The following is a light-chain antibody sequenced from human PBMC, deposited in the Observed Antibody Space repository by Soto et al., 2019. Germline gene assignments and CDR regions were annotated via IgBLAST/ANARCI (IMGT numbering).Light chain of an antibody. CDR2: GNS. Sequence: QSVLTQPPSVSGAPGQRVTISCTGSSSNIGAGYDVHWYQQLPGTAPKLLIYGNSNRPSGVPDRLSGSKSGTSASLAITGLQAEDEADYYCQSYDSSLSVYVFGTGTKVTVL. J-gene: IGLJ1*01. V-gene: IGLV1-40*01. CDR3: QSYDSSLSVYV. CDR1: SSNIGAGYD.